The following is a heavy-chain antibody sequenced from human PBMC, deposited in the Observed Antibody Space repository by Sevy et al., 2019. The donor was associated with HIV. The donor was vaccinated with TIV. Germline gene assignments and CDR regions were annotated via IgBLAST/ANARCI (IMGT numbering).Heavy chain of an antibody. D-gene: IGHD1-26*01. CDR3: AGENAWGRGYS. J-gene: IGHJ4*02. CDR1: GGSITSLY. Sequence: SETLSLTCTVSGGSITSLYWGWIRQPPGKGLEWIANNYYNGNTNYNPSLKSRVTISLDTSKNQFPLRLSSVIDADTAIYYYAGENAWGRGYSWGQGTLVTVSS. V-gene: IGHV4-59*08. CDR2: NYYNGNT.